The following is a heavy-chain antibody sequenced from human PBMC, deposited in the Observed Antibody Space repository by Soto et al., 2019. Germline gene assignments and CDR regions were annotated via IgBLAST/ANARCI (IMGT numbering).Heavy chain of an antibody. Sequence: ASVKVSCKASGYTFTSYAMHWVRQAPGQRLEWMGWINAGNGNTKYSQKFQGRVTITRDTSATTAYMELSSLRSEDTAVYYCARVSVYHGPGDGAMAGMDVWGQGTTVTVSS. CDR1: GYTFTSYA. CDR3: ARVSVYHGPGDGAMAGMDV. J-gene: IGHJ6*02. CDR2: INAGNGNT. D-gene: IGHD3-10*01. V-gene: IGHV1-3*01.